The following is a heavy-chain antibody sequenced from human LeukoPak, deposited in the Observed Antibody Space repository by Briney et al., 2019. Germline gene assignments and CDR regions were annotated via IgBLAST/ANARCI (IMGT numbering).Heavy chain of an antibody. Sequence: SETLSLTCTVSGGPISSSSYYWGWIRQPPGKGLEWIGSIYYSGSTYYNPSLKSRVTISVDTSNNQFSLKLSSVTAADTAVYYCARHIAVAGPYYFDYWGQGTLVTVSS. V-gene: IGHV4-39*01. D-gene: IGHD6-19*01. CDR3: ARHIAVAGPYYFDY. J-gene: IGHJ4*02. CDR1: GGPISSSSYY. CDR2: IYYSGST.